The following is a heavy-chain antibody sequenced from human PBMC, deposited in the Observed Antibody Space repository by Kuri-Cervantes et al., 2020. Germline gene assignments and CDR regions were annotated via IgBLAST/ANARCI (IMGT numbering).Heavy chain of an antibody. V-gene: IGHV3-23*01. CDR2: ISGSGGST. Sequence: GESLKISCAASGFTFSSYAMSWVCQAPGKGLEWVSAISGSGGSTYYADSVKGRFTISRDNAKNSLYLQMNSLRAEDTAVYYCARDLTIFGVVPYYGMDVWGQGTTVTVSS. J-gene: IGHJ6*02. D-gene: IGHD3-3*01. CDR3: ARDLTIFGVVPYYGMDV. CDR1: GFTFSSYA.